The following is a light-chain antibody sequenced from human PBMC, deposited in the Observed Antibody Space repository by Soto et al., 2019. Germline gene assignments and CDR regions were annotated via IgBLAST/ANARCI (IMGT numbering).Light chain of an antibody. CDR2: YIS. Sequence: EIVMTQSPATLSVSPGETASLSCRASQSAGNFLAWYQQKPGQAPRLLIYYISTRATGIPARFSGSGSGTEFTLTISSLQSEDSAVYYCQQHNQWPITFGQGTRLEN. CDR3: QQHNQWPIT. CDR1: QSAGNF. J-gene: IGKJ5*01. V-gene: IGKV3D-15*01.